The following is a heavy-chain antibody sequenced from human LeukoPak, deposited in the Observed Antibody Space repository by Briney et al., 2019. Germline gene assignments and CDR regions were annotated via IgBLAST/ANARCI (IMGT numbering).Heavy chain of an antibody. CDR3: ARLSSWYSSSGPPAAEGDFQH. Sequence: SETLSLTCTVSGGSISSGGYYWSWIRQPPGKGLEWIGYIYHSGSTYYNPSLKSRVTISVDRSKNQFSLKLSSVTAADTAVYYCARLSSWYSSSGPPAAEGDFQHWGQGTLVTVSS. V-gene: IGHV4-30-2*01. CDR1: GGSISSGGYY. CDR2: IYHSGST. D-gene: IGHD6-13*01. J-gene: IGHJ1*01.